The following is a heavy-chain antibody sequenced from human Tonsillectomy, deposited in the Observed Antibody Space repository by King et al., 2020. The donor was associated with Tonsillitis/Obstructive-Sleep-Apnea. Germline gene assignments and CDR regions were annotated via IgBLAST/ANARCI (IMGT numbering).Heavy chain of an antibody. CDR1: GFTFSDYY. D-gene: IGHD5-12*01. J-gene: IGHJ4*02. V-gene: IGHV3-11*05. CDR3: ARAYDPLDY. Sequence: VQLVESGGGLVKPGGSLRLSCAASGFTFSDYYMSWIRQAPGKGLEWVSYISSSSTYTNYAQSVKGRFTISRDNAKNSMYLQMNSQGAEDTAVYYYARAYDPLDYWGQGTLVTVSS. CDR2: ISSSSTYT.